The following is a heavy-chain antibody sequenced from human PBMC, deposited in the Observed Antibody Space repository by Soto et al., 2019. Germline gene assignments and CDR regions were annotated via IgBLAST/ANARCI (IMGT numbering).Heavy chain of an antibody. V-gene: IGHV4-34*01. J-gene: IGHJ6*02. CDR2: INHSGST. CDR3: ARGRHCSSTSCYTYYYYYYGMDV. CDR1: GGSFSGYY. Sequence: SETLSLTCAVYGGSFSGYYWSWIRQPPGKGLEWIGEINHSGSTDYNPSLKSRVTISVDTSKNQFSLKLSSVTAADTAVYYCARGRHCSSTSCYTYYYYYYGMDVWGQGTTVTVSS. D-gene: IGHD2-2*02.